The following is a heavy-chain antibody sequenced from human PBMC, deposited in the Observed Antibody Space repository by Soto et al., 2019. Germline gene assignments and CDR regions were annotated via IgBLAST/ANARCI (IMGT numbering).Heavy chain of an antibody. CDR3: ARVFDSSGYRHDDALDI. D-gene: IGHD3-22*01. Sequence: SVKVSCKASGGTFSSYAISWVRQAPGQGLEWMGGIIPIFGTANYAQKFQGRVTITADESTSTAYMELSSLRSEDTAVYYCARVFDSSGYRHDDALDIWGQGTMVTVSS. CDR1: GGTFSSYA. J-gene: IGHJ3*02. CDR2: IIPIFGTA. V-gene: IGHV1-69*13.